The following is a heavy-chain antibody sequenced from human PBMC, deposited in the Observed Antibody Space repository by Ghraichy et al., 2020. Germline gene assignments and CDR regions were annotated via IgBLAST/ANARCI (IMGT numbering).Heavy chain of an antibody. J-gene: IGHJ4*02. CDR3: ARDTRYHGTYSNY. CDR1: GFSVSSNY. Sequence: GGSLRLSCAASGFSVSSNYMNWVRQAPGKGLEWVSVIYIGGSTDYAASVRGRFTISRDNSKNTVYLQMNSLRADDTAVYYCARDTRYHGTYSNYWGQGTLVTVSS. D-gene: IGHD1-26*01. V-gene: IGHV3-53*01. CDR2: IYIGGST.